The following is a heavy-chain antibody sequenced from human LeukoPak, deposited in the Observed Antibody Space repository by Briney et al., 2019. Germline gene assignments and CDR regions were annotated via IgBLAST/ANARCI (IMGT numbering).Heavy chain of an antibody. CDR1: GFTFSGSA. CDR2: IRSKANNYAT. Sequence: GGSLKLSCVVSGFTFSGSAVHWVRQASGKGLEWVGRIRSKANNYATAYAASVKSRFTISRDDSKNTAYLQMNSLKTEDTAVYYCTGDNFDSSVKFDYWGQGTLVTVSS. CDR3: TGDNFDSSVKFDY. V-gene: IGHV3-73*01. D-gene: IGHD3-22*01. J-gene: IGHJ4*02.